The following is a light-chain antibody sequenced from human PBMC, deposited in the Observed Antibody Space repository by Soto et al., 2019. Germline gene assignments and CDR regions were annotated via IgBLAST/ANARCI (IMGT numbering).Light chain of an antibody. CDR3: CSYSSSSSLPHV. CDR1: SSDVGGYNY. Sequence: QSALSQPASVSGSPGQSITIYCTGTSSDVGGYNYVSWYQQHPGKDPKLIIHDGTVRPSGVSDRFSGSKSGNTASLTISWLQAEAEADYHCCSYSSSSSLPHVFGTGTKVTVL. J-gene: IGLJ1*01. CDR2: DGT. V-gene: IGLV2-14*03.